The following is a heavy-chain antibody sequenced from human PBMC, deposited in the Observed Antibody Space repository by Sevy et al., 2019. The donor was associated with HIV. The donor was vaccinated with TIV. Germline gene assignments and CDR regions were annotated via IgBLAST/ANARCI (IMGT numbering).Heavy chain of an antibody. J-gene: IGHJ4*02. CDR1: GYTFTGYY. Sequence: ASVKVSCKASGYTFTGYYMHWVRQAPGQGLEWMGWVNPKRGGTYFAQKFQGRVTMTRDTSISTAYMGLSGLRFDDTAVYFCARRGRYNDSSGYYFDYWGQGSLVTVSS. CDR2: VNPKRGGT. V-gene: IGHV1-2*02. D-gene: IGHD3-22*01. CDR3: ARRGRYNDSSGYYFDY.